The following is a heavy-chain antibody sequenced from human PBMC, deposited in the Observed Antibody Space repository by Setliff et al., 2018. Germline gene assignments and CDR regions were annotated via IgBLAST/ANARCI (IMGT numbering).Heavy chain of an antibody. J-gene: IGHJ4*02. CDR1: GASIRNFY. D-gene: IGHD3-22*01. CDR2: VHFTGST. Sequence: KSSETLSLTCNVSGASIRNFYWTWIRQPPGKGLEWIGYVHFTGSTNYNPSLKSRVSMSLDTSKNQFSLKLSSVTAADTAVYYCARGHPPSDSSGYYYAYWGQGTLVTVSS. V-gene: IGHV4-59*12. CDR3: ARGHPPSDSSGYYYAY.